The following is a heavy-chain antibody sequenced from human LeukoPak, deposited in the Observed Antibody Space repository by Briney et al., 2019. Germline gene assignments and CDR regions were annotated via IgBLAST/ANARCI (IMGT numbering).Heavy chain of an antibody. V-gene: IGHV4-4*07. D-gene: IGHD3-3*01. J-gene: IGHJ3*02. CDR1: GGSISSYY. Sequence: SETLSLTCTVSGGSISSYYWSWIRQPAGKGLEWIGRIYTSGSTNYNPPLKSRVTMSVDTSKNQFSLKLSSVTAADTAVYYCARGYYDFWSGPVGAFDIWGQGTMVTVSS. CDR3: ARGYYDFWSGPVGAFDI. CDR2: IYTSGST.